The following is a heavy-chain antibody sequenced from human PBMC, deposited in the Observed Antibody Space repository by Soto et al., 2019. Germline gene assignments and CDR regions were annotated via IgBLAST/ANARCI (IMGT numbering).Heavy chain of an antibody. D-gene: IGHD3-16*01. J-gene: IGHJ4*02. Sequence: PGGSLRLSCAASGFTFDNYEMNWVRQAPGKGLEWVAYISSVGSTIHYADSVRGRFTISRDSTKNSLYLEMRSLRAEDTAVYYCARLRGMLCDFDYWGQGTLVAVSS. CDR2: ISSVGSTI. CDR3: ARLRGMLCDFDY. V-gene: IGHV3-48*03. CDR1: GFTFDNYE.